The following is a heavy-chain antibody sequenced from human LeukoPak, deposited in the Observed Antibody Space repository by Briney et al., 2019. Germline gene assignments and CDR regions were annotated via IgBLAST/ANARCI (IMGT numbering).Heavy chain of an antibody. CDR2: FDPEDGET. Sequence: GASVKVSCKVSGYTLTELSMHWVRQAPGKGLEWMGGFDPEDGETIYAQKFQGRVSRTESTTTDTAYMELSSLRSEDTAVYYCATDLAVAGYYYYYYMDVWGKGTTVTVSS. V-gene: IGHV1-24*01. J-gene: IGHJ6*03. D-gene: IGHD6-19*01. CDR3: ATDLAVAGYYYYYYMDV. CDR1: GYTLTELS.